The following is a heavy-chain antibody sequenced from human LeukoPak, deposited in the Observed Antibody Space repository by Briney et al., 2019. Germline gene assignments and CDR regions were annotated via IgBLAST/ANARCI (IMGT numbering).Heavy chain of an antibody. Sequence: GGSLRLSCAASRFTFNNYWMSWVRQAPGKGLEWVANINEDGSEKYYADSVKGRFTISRDNARNSLFLQMNSLRAEDTAVYYCAKSGYNRFDYWGQGTLVTVSS. CDR3: AKSGYNRFDY. D-gene: IGHD5-24*01. CDR2: INEDGSEK. J-gene: IGHJ4*02. V-gene: IGHV3-7*03. CDR1: RFTFNNYW.